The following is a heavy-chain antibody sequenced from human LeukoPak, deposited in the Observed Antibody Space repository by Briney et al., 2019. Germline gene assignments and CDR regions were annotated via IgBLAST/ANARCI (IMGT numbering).Heavy chain of an antibody. CDR1: GYTFTSYG. V-gene: IGHV1-18*01. CDR2: ISAYNGNT. CDR3: ARLTYYYGSGSYYNVLDY. D-gene: IGHD3-10*01. J-gene: IGHJ4*02. Sequence: ASVKVSCTASGYTFTSYGISWVRQAPGQGLEWMGWISAYNGNTNYAQKLQGRVTMTTDTSTSTAYMELRSLRSDDTAVYYCARLTYYYGSGSYYNVLDYWGQGTLVTVSS.